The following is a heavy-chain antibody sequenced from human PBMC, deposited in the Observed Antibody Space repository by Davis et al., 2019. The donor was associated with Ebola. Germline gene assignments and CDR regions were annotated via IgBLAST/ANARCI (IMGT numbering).Heavy chain of an antibody. V-gene: IGHV6-1*01. CDR2: TYYSSKWYN. Sequence: HSQTLSLTCAISGDSVSSGGWNWIRQSPSRGLEWLGRTYYSSKWYNDYAVSVKSRITINTDTSKNQFSLHLSSMTPEDTALYYCSRGWLRTGFDVWGEGTTVTVSS. CDR3: SRGWLRTGFDV. J-gene: IGHJ6*04. D-gene: IGHD5-18*01. CDR1: GDSVSSGG.